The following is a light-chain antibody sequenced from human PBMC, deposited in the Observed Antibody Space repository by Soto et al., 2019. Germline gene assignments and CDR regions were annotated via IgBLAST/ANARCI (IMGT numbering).Light chain of an antibody. CDR2: EVN. CDR1: SSDDGGYNY. V-gene: IGLV2-8*01. J-gene: IGLJ1*01. Sequence: QSVLTQPPSASGSPGQSVAISCTGTSSDDGGYNYVSWYQQHPGKAPKLMIYEVNKRPSGVPDRFSGSKSGNTASLTVSGLQAEDVADYYCSSYAGSSNVFGTGTKLTVL. CDR3: SSYAGSSNV.